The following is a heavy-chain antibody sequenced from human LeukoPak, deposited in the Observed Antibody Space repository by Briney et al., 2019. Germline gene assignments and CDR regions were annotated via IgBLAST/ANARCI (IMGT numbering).Heavy chain of an antibody. V-gene: IGHV3-64*01. CDR1: GFTFSSYA. J-gene: IGHJ4*02. CDR3: ARGGTYCGGDCDPMFDY. Sequence: GGSLRLSCAASGFTFSSYAMHWVRQAPGKELEYVSAISSNGGSTYYANSVKGRFTISRDNSKNTLYLQMGSLRAEDMAVYYCARGGTYCGGDCDPMFDYWGQGTLVTVSS. D-gene: IGHD2-21*02. CDR2: ISSNGGST.